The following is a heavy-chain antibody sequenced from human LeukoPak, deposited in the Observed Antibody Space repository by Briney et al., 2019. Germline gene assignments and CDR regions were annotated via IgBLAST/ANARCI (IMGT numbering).Heavy chain of an antibody. V-gene: IGHV3-7*01. D-gene: IGHD4-17*01. CDR1: GFTFSSYW. CDR3: AILSTATTTDY. J-gene: IGHJ4*02. CDR2: IKQDGSEK. Sequence: GGPLRLSCAASGFTFSSYWMSWVRQAPGKGLEWVANIKQDGSEKNYVDSVKGRFTISRDNAKNSLYLQMNSLRAEDTAVYYCAILSTATTTDYWGQGTLVTVSS.